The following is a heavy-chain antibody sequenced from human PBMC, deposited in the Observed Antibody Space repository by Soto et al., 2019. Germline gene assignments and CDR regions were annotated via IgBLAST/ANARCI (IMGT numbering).Heavy chain of an antibody. D-gene: IGHD2-21*01. Sequence: ASVKVSCKASGYIFSANYIHWVRQAPGQGLEWLGWINPHSGATNYAQKFLGRVTMSADTSASTAYMDLARLKSDDTAVYYCGRANALAFSNWFDPWGRGTLVIVSS. J-gene: IGHJ5*02. CDR3: GRANALAFSNWFDP. CDR2: INPHSGAT. V-gene: IGHV1-2*02. CDR1: GYIFSANY.